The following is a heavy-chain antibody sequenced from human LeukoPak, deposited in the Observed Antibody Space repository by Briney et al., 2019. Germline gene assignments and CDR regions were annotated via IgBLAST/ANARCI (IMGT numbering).Heavy chain of an antibody. CDR3: ARGGENSGFDY. V-gene: IGHV3-21*01. CDR2: VSSSSSYI. J-gene: IGHJ4*02. CDR1: GFTFSSYS. D-gene: IGHD6-19*01. Sequence: GGSLRLSCEASGFTFSSYSMNWVRQAPGKGLEWVSSVSSSSSYIYYADSVKGRFTISRDNSKNTLYLQMNSLRAEDTALYYCARGGENSGFDYWGQGTLVIVSS.